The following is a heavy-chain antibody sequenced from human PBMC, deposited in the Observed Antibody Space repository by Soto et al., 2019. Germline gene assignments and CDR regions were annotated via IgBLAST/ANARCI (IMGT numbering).Heavy chain of an antibody. Sequence: ASVKVSCKASVSTFANYGISWVRQAPGQGLEWVGWIFPNTGDTNYAQKFQERVTITKDTSTNTAYMELSSMRSEDTAVYYCAADAWVLVGTTSFDYWGQGTLVTVSS. D-gene: IGHD1-26*01. J-gene: IGHJ4*02. CDR3: AADAWVLVGTTSFDY. V-gene: IGHV1-18*01. CDR1: VSTFANYG. CDR2: IFPNTGDT.